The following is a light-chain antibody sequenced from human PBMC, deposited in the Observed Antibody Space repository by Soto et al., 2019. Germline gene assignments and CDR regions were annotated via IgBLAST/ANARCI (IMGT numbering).Light chain of an antibody. J-gene: IGKJ4*01. CDR3: QQFSSYPLT. V-gene: IGKV3-11*01. Sequence: DIVLTQSPATLSLSPGERATLSCRATESINNYLAWYQQKPGQAPRLLIYDASNRATGVPARFSGGGSGTDFTLTISRLEPEDFAVYYCQQFSSYPLTFGGGTKVDIK. CDR2: DAS. CDR1: ESINNY.